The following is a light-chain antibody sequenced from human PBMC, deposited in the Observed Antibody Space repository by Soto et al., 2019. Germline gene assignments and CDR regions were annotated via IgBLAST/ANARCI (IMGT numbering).Light chain of an antibody. CDR3: QHYNSYSEA. CDR1: RSVSNNY. CDR2: GAS. Sequence: EIVLTQSPATLSFSPGERASLSCRSSRSVSNNYLAWYQQKPGQAPRLLIYGASTRATGIPARFSGSGSGTEFTLTISSLQPDDFATYYCQHYNSYSEAFGQGTKVDIK. V-gene: IGKV3D-7*01. J-gene: IGKJ1*01.